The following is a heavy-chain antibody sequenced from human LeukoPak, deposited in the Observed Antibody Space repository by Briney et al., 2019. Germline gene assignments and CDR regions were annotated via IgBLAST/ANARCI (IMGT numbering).Heavy chain of an antibody. Sequence: ASVKVSCKVSGYTLTELSMHWVRQDPERGLELMGGFDPEDGETIYAQKFQGRVTMTEDTSTDTAYMELSSLRSEDTAVYYCATSGSGWPPNAFDIWGQGTMVTVSS. CDR2: FDPEDGET. CDR1: GYTLTELS. D-gene: IGHD6-19*01. V-gene: IGHV1-24*01. CDR3: ATSGSGWPPNAFDI. J-gene: IGHJ3*02.